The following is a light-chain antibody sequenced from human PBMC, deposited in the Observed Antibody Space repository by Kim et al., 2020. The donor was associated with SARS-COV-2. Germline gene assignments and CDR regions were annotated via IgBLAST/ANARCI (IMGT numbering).Light chain of an antibody. Sequence: SATVGDRVTITSRARQSISSWMAWYQQKPGKAPKLLIYMASRLESGVPSRFSGNGSGTECTLTISSLQPDNFATYYSQQYNSYWTFGQGTKVDIK. J-gene: IGKJ1*01. V-gene: IGKV1-5*03. CDR2: MAS. CDR1: QSISSW. CDR3: QQYNSYWT.